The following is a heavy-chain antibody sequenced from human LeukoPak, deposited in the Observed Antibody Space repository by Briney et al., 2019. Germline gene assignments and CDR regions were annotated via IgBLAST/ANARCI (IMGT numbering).Heavy chain of an antibody. CDR3: AKSYGSGGYYYGMDV. CDR2: INPNSGGT. D-gene: IGHD3-10*01. J-gene: IGHJ6*04. CDR1: GYTFTGYY. Sequence: GASVKVSCKASGYTFTGYYMHCVRQAPGQGLEWMGWINPNSGGTNYAQKFQGWVTMTRDTSISTAYMELSRLRSDDTAVYYCAKSYGSGGYYYGMDVWGKGTTVTVSS. V-gene: IGHV1-2*04.